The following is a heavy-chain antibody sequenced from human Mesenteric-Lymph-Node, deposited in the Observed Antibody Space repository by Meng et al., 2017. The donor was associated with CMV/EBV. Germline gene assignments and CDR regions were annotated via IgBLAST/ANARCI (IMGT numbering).Heavy chain of an antibody. CDR3: AKETYDSSGYYLDY. CDR2: IRSSSTI. Sequence: GESLKISCAASGFTFSDYYMNWVRQAPGKGLEWVSSIRSSSTIYYADSVKGRFTISRDNAKNSLCLQMNSLRAEDTAVYYCAKETYDSSGYYLDYWGQGTLVTVSS. D-gene: IGHD3-22*01. V-gene: IGHV3-69-1*01. CDR1: GFTFSDYY. J-gene: IGHJ4*02.